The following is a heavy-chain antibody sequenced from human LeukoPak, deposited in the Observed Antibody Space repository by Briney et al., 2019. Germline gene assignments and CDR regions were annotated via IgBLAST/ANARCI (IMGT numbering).Heavy chain of an antibody. J-gene: IGHJ5*02. CDR1: GFTFSSYA. CDR3: ARERVVDSSGWWDWFDP. Sequence: GGSLRLSCAASGFTFSSYAMHWVRQAPGEGLEWVALISYEGSNKYYADSVKGRFTISRDNSKNTVYLQMNSLRAEDTAVYYCARERVVDSSGWWDWFDPWGQGTLVTVSS. V-gene: IGHV3-30-3*01. D-gene: IGHD6-19*01. CDR2: ISYEGSNK.